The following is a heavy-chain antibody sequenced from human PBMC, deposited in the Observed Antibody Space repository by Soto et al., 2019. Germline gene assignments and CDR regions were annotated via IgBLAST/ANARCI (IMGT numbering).Heavy chain of an antibody. D-gene: IGHD1-26*01. CDR2: IFHSGST. CDR1: GGSISNSNW. V-gene: IGHV4-4*02. Sequence: QVQLQESGPGLVKASGTLSLTCAVFGGSISNSNWWTWVRQPPGKGLDWIGKIFHSGSTNYNSSLMGRVTISVDKANNQFSLKLSSVTAADTAVYYCAHRPIVGAAIWGQGTLVTVSS. J-gene: IGHJ4*02. CDR3: AHRPIVGAAI.